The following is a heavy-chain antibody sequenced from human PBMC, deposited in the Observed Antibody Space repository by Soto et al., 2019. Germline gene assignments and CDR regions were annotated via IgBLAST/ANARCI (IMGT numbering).Heavy chain of an antibody. V-gene: IGHV2-5*01. CDR2: IYWNDDR. CDR3: IYRRASWDYHCLDV. J-gene: IGHJ6*02. CDR1: GFSLTTGGVG. Sequence: SGPTLVNPTHTLTLTCTFSGFSLTTGGVGVGWIRQPPGRSLEWLAVIYWNDDRRRSPSLENRLTITKDTSKNQVVLTMTNMDPVVTATYYCIYRRASWDYHCLDVWGQGTPVTVSS. D-gene: IGHD2-21*01.